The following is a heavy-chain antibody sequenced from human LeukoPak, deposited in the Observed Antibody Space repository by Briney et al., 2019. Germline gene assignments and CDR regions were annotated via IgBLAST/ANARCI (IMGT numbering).Heavy chain of an antibody. Sequence: GGSLRLSCAASGFTFSSYWMHWVRQAPGKGLVWVSRINTDGSSTSYADSVKGRFTISRDNAKNTLYLQMNSLRAEDTAVYYCATPPTFLGVRRDVWGKGPRVPVSS. V-gene: IGHV3-74*01. CDR3: ATPPTFLGVRRDV. CDR1: GFTFSSYW. D-gene: IGHD3-16*01. CDR2: INTDGSST. J-gene: IGHJ6*03.